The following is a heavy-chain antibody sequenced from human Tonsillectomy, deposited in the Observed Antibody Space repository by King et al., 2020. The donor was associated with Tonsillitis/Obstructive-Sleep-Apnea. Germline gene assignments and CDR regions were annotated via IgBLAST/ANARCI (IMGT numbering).Heavy chain of an antibody. CDR2: INGRGDDT. Sequence: VQLVESGGGLVQPGGSLRLSCAASGLTFSSYAMSWVRQAAGEGLEWVSSINGRGDDTYHADSVKGRFTISRDNSKNTLFLQMNSLRAEDTAGYYCAKGFHYSGMDVWGQGATVIVSS. CDR1: GLTFSSYA. CDR3: AKGFHYSGMDV. V-gene: IGHV3-23*04. J-gene: IGHJ6*02.